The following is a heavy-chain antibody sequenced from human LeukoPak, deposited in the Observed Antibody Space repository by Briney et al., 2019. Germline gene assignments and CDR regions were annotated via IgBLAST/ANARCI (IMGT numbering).Heavy chain of an antibody. D-gene: IGHD3-22*01. V-gene: IGHV1-69*05. Sequence: SVKVSCKASGGTFSSYAISWARHAPGQGIEWMGRIIPIFGTANYAQKFQARVTITTHESTSTAYMELSSLRSEDTAVYYCARTYYYDSSGYYTFDYWGQGTLVTVSS. CDR1: GGTFSSYA. J-gene: IGHJ4*02. CDR3: ARTYYYDSSGYYTFDY. CDR2: IIPIFGTA.